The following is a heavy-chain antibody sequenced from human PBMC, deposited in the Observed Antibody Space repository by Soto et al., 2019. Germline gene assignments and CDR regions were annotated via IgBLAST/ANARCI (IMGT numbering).Heavy chain of an antibody. CDR3: ARGEGIFGVVIRRAMDV. D-gene: IGHD3-3*01. J-gene: IGHJ6*02. CDR2: ILYDGSSK. Sequence: PGGSLRLSCAASGFSFSISPVHWVRQAPGKGLEWVAVILYDGSSKYYADSVKGRFTISRGNSKNTLHLQMNSLRAEDTAVYDCARGEGIFGVVIRRAMDVWGQGTTVTVSS. V-gene: IGHV3-30*04. CDR1: GFSFSISP.